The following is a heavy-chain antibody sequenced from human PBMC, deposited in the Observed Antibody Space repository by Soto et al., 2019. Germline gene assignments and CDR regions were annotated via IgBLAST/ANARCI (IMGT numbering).Heavy chain of an antibody. CDR3: ARNYDFWSGYYYY. V-gene: IGHV4-30-4*01. J-gene: IGHJ4*02. D-gene: IGHD3-3*01. Sequence: SETLSLTCTVSGGSISSGDYYWSWIRQPPGEGLEWIGYIYYSGSTYYNPSLKSRVTISVDTSKNQFSLKLSSVTAADTAVYYCARNYDFWSGYYYYWGQGTLVTVSS. CDR2: IYYSGST. CDR1: GGSISSGDYY.